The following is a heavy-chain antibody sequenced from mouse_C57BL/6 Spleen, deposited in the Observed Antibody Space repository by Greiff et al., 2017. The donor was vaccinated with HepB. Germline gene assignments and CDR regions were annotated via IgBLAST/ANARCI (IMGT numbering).Heavy chain of an antibody. CDR2: IDPSDSET. D-gene: IGHD2-3*01. CDR3: ARSDGYSPFAY. J-gene: IGHJ3*01. Sequence: VQLQQPGAELLRPGSSVKLSCKASGYTFTSYWMHWVKQRPIQGLEWIGNIDPSDSETHYNQKFKDKATLTVDKSSSTAYMQLSSLTSEDSAVYYCARSDGYSPFAYWGQGTLVTVSA. CDR1: GYTFTSYW. V-gene: IGHV1-52*01.